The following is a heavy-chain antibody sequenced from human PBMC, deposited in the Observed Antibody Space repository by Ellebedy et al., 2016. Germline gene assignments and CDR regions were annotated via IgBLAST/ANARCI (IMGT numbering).Heavy chain of an antibody. D-gene: IGHD3-16*01. J-gene: IGHJ3*01. Sequence: GGSLRLXCAASGFTFSDHWMYWVRQAPGKGLECVSRIKSDGTNIVYADSVKGRFTISRDNAKNTLYLQMNSLRAEDTAVYYCASAFIHYGAFDVWGQGTMVTVSS. V-gene: IGHV3-74*01. CDR2: IKSDGTNI. CDR1: GFTFSDHW. CDR3: ASAFIHYGAFDV.